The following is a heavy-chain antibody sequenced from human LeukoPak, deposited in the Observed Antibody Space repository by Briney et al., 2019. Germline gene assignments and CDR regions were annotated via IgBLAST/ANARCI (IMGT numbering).Heavy chain of an antibody. CDR3: AKGVVSGTLYYYGMDV. D-gene: IGHD6-13*01. Sequence: PGGSLRLSCAASGFTFSSYGMSWARQAPGKGLEWVSAISGSGGSTYYADSVKGRFIISIDNSKNSLYLQMNILTAEDTATYYCAKGVVSGTLYYYGMDVWGQGTTVIVSS. J-gene: IGHJ6*02. CDR1: GFTFSSYG. CDR2: ISGSGGST. V-gene: IGHV3-23*01.